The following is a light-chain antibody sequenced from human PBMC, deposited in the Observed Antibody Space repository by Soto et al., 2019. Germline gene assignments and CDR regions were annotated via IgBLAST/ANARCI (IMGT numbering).Light chain of an antibody. CDR1: QSVTSNY. Sequence: EIVLTQSPGTLSLSPGERATLSCRASQSVTSNYLVWYHQKHGQAPRALIYGASSRATGIPDRFSGNESGIDFTLTIGRLEPEDFAVYSCQQDANSPWTFGQGTKVEIK. J-gene: IGKJ1*01. CDR3: QQDANSPWT. CDR2: GAS. V-gene: IGKV3-20*01.